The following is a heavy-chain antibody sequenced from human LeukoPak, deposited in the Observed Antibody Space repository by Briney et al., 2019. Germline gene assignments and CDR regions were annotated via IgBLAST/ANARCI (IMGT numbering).Heavy chain of an antibody. CDR1: GGSISSPHYY. CDR3: ARASKQDHLYNWFDP. V-gene: IGHV4-39*07. Sequence: MTSETLSLTCIVSGGSISSPHYYWGWIRQPPGKGLEWIGSIYYSGNTYYNPSLKSRVTISVDTSKNQFSLKLSSVTAADTAVYYCARASKQDHLYNWFDPWGQGTLVTVSS. CDR2: IYYSGNT. J-gene: IGHJ5*02. D-gene: IGHD1-14*01.